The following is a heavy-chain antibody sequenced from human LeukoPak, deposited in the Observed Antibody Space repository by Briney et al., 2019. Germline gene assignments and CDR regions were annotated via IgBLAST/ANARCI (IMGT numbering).Heavy chain of an antibody. CDR3: ARMDSIYRSSSADY. CDR2: MNPNSGNT. D-gene: IGHD6-6*01. V-gene: IGHV1-8*01. CDR1: GYTFTSYD. Sequence: ASVKVSCKASGYTFTSYDINWVRQATGQGPEWMGWMNPNSGNTGYAQKFQGRVTMTRNTSISTAYMELSSLRSEDTAVYYCARMDSIYRSSSADYWGQGTLVTLSS. J-gene: IGHJ4*02.